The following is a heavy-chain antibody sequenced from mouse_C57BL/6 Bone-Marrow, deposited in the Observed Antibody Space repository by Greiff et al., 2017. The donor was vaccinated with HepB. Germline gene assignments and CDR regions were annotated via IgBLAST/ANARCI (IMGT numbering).Heavy chain of an antibody. V-gene: IGHV1-36*01. Sequence: VQLKESGPVLVKPGPSVKISCKASGFTFTDYYMHWVKQSHGKSLEWIGLVYPYNGGTSYNQKFKGKATLTVDTSSSTAYMELNSLTSEDSAVYYCARDYYGSRYYFDYWGQGTTLTVSS. CDR3: ARDYYGSRYYFDY. J-gene: IGHJ2*01. CDR1: GFTFTDYY. D-gene: IGHD1-1*01. CDR2: VYPYNGGT.